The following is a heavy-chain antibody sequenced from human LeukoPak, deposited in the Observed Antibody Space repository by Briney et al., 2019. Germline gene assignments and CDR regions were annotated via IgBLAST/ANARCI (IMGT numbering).Heavy chain of an antibody. J-gene: IGHJ3*02. Sequence: ASVKVSCKASGGTFSSYAISWVRQAPGQGLEWMGWISAYNGNTNYAQKLQGRVTMTTDTSTSTAYMELRSLRSDDTAVYYCARGYGSGGPYSGDAFDIWGQGTMVTVSS. CDR2: ISAYNGNT. CDR1: GGTFSSYA. V-gene: IGHV1-18*01. CDR3: ARGYGSGGPYSGDAFDI. D-gene: IGHD3-10*01.